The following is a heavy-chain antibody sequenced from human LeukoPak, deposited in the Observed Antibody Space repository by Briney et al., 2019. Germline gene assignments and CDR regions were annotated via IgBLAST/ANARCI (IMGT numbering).Heavy chain of an antibody. D-gene: IGHD2-21*02. CDR3: ARDLWEAYCGGDCAPGTFDI. CDR2: INPSDGSI. V-gene: IGHV1-46*01. J-gene: IGHJ3*02. CDR1: GYTFTSYW. Sequence: ASVKVSCKASGYTFTSYWIQWVRQAPGQGLEWMGLINPSDGSIAYAHRFQGRVAMTRDTSTSIVYMDLSSLRSEDTAVYYCARDLWEAYCGGDCAPGTFDIWGQGTMVTVSS.